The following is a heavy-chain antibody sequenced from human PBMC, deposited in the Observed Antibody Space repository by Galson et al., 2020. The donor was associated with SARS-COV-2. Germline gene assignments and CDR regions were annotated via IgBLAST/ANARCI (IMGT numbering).Heavy chain of an antibody. J-gene: IGHJ4*02. Sequence: SETLSLTCTVSGGSISSYYWSWIRQPPGKGLEWIGYIYYSGSTNYNPSLKSRVTISVDTSKNQFSLKLSSVTAADTAVYYCARVQVPMDYNWNWNLVTYYFDYWGQGTLVTVSS. V-gene: IGHV4-59*01. D-gene: IGHD1-7*01. CDR1: GGSISSYY. CDR2: IYYSGST. CDR3: ARVQVPMDYNWNWNLVTYYFDY.